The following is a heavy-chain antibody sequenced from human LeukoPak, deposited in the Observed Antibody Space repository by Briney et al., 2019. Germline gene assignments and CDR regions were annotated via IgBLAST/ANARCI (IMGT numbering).Heavy chain of an antibody. CDR3: ARRVYSGSYNWYFDL. J-gene: IGHJ2*01. CDR1: GGSISTYY. CDR2: ISYSGST. D-gene: IGHD1-26*01. V-gene: IGHV4-59*05. Sequence: KPSETLSLTCTVSGGSISTYYWTWIRQPPGKGLEWIGSISYSGSTYNNPSLKSRVTISVDTSKNQFSLKLSSVTAPDTAVYYCARRVYSGSYNWYFDLWGRGTLVTVSS.